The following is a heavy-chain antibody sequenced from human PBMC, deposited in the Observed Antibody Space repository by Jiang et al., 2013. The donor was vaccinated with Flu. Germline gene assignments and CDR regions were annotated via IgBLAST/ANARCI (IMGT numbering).Heavy chain of an antibody. CDR2: INPNSGGT. D-gene: IGHD2-21*02. CDR3: ARGGPAFIVVVTAIGDAFDI. V-gene: IGHV1-2*04. Sequence: SGAEVKKPGSSVKVSCKASGGTFSSYAISWVRQAPGQGLEWMGWINPNSGGTNYAQKFQGWVTMTRDTSISTAYMELSRLTSDDTAVYYCARGGPAFIVVVTAIGDAFDIWGQGTMVTVSS. CDR1: GGTFSSYA. J-gene: IGHJ3*02.